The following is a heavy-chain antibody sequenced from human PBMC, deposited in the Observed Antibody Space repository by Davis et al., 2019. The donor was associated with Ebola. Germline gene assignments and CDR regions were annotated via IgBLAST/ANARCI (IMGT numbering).Heavy chain of an antibody. V-gene: IGHV4-39*07. Sequence: SPTLSLTCSVSGGSISSGTYYWGWVRQPPGKGLEWIGAIYYNGRTYYNSSLASRVTISLDTSKNQFSLKLRSVTAADTAVYFCARLSGLFSSSSGALYFDLWGRGTLVSVSS. CDR3: ARLSGLFSSSSGALYFDL. D-gene: IGHD6-6*01. J-gene: IGHJ2*01. CDR1: GGSISSGTYY. CDR2: IYYNGRT.